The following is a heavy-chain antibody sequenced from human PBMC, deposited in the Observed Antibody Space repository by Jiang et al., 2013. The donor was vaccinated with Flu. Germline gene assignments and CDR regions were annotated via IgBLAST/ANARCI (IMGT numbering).Heavy chain of an antibody. CDR1: LHLYQLW. V-gene: IGHV1-18*01. D-gene: IGHD3-16*01. J-gene: IGHJ6*02. CDR2: ISAYNGNT. Sequence: KPGASVKVSWQGFWLHLYQLWYQLGATGPGQGLEWMGWISAYNGNTNYAQKLQGRVTITADKSTSTAYMELSSLRSEDTAVYYCARARSGGQLIEDYYYGMDVWGQGTTVTVSS. CDR3: ARARSGGQLIEDYYYGMDV.